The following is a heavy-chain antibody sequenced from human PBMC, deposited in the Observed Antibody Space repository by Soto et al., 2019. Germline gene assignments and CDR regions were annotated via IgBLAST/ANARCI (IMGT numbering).Heavy chain of an antibody. D-gene: IGHD2-2*01. CDR3: ARDPEDIVVVPAAMWYYYYYMDV. V-gene: IGHV3-7*01. Sequence: GGSLRLSCAASGFTFSSYWMSWVRQAPGKGLEWVANIKQDGSEKYYVDSVKGRFTISRDNAKNSLYLQMNSLRAEDTAVYYCARDPEDIVVVPAAMWYYYYYMDVWGKGTTVTVSS. CDR2: IKQDGSEK. J-gene: IGHJ6*03. CDR1: GFTFSSYW.